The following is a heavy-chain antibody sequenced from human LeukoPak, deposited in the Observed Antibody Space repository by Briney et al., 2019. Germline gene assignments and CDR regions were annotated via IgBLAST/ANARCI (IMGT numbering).Heavy chain of an antibody. J-gene: IGHJ3*02. CDR3: ASTPTAYRAFDI. D-gene: IGHD2-21*01. CDR2: ISSGGSTI. V-gene: IGHV3-11*01. Sequence: PGGSLKISCAASGFTFSDYYMSWIRQAPGKGLEWVSYISSGGSTIYYADSVKGRFTISRDNAKNSLYLQMNSPRAEDTAVYYCASTPTAYRAFDIWGQGTMVTVSS. CDR1: GFTFSDYY.